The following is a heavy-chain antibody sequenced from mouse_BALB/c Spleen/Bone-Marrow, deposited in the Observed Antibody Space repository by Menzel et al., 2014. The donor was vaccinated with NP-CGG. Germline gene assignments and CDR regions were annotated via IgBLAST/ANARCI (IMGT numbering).Heavy chain of an antibody. D-gene: IGHD1-1*01. CDR3: ARGYYYGSSSWFAN. J-gene: IGHJ3*01. Sequence: EVQVVESGAELVKPGHSVKLSCTASGYTITDTYMHWVKQKPEQSLEWIGRIDPANGNTKYDPKFQGKATITADTSSNTAYLQLSSLTSEDTAVYYCARGYYYGSSSWFANWGQGTLVPAPA. V-gene: IGHV14-3*02. CDR1: GYTITDTY. CDR2: IDPANGNT.